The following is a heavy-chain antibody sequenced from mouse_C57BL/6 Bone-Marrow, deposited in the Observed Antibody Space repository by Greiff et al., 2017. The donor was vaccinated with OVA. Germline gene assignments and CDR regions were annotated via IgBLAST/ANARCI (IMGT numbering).Heavy chain of an antibody. CDR1: GFTFSDFY. Sequence: VQLKESGGGLVQSGRSLRLSCATSGFTFSDFYMEWVRQAPGKGLEWIAASRNKANDYTTEYSASVKGRFIVSRDTSQSILYLQMNALRAEDTAIYYCARDAAGSPFDYWGQGTTLTVSS. CDR3: ARDAAGSPFDY. V-gene: IGHV7-1*01. CDR2: SRNKANDYTT. D-gene: IGHD4-1*01. J-gene: IGHJ2*01.